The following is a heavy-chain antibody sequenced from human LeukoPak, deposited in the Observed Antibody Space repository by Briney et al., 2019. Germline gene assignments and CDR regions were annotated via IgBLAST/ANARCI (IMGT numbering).Heavy chain of an antibody. D-gene: IGHD1-1*01. Sequence: GGSLRLSCAASVFTFDDYSMHWVRQAPWKGLEWVSGVSWNSGSVGYADSVKGRFTISRDNAKNSLYLQMNSLRAEDTALYHCAKDVGRLERNPDYWGQGTLVTVSS. V-gene: IGHV3-9*01. CDR1: VFTFDDYS. CDR3: AKDVGRLERNPDY. J-gene: IGHJ4*02. CDR2: VSWNSGSV.